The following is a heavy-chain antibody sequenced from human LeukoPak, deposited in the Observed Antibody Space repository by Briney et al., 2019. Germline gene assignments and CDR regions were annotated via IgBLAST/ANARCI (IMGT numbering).Heavy chain of an antibody. CDR1: GYTFTSYY. CDR3: ARDVPYYYDSSGYYYPLDY. V-gene: IGHV1-46*01. CDR2: INPSGGST. Sequence: ASVKVSCKASGYTFTSYYMHWVRQAPGQGLEWMGIINPSGGSTSYAQKFQGRVTMTRDMSTSTVYMELSSLRSDDTAVYYCARDVPYYYDSSGYYYPLDYWGQGTLVTVSS. J-gene: IGHJ4*02. D-gene: IGHD3-22*01.